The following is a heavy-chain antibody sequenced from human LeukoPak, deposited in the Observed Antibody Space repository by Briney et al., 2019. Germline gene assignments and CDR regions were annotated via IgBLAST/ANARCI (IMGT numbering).Heavy chain of an antibody. CDR2: IYYSGST. CDR3: ARVDFWSDYFFDF. J-gene: IGHJ4*02. Sequence: SETLSLTCTVSGGSISGGDYYWSWIRQPPGKGLEWIGYIYYSGSTYYNPSLKSRVTISVDTSKNQFSLKLSSVTAADTAVYYCARVDFWSDYFFDFWGQGTLVTVSS. V-gene: IGHV4-30-4*08. D-gene: IGHD3-3*01. CDR1: GGSISGGDYY.